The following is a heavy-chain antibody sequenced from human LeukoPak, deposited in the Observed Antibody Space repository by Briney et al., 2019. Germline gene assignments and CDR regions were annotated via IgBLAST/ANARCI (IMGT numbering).Heavy chain of an antibody. CDR1: GGSISSGSYY. CDR2: IYTSGST. Sequence: SQTLSLTCTVSGGSISSGSYYWSWIRQPAGKGLEWIGRIYTSGSTNYNPSLKSRVTISVDTSKNQFSLKLSSVTAADTAVYYCARDSGYSGYDVMYYFDYWGQGTLVTVSS. V-gene: IGHV4-61*02. J-gene: IGHJ4*02. CDR3: ARDSGYSGYDVMYYFDY. D-gene: IGHD5-12*01.